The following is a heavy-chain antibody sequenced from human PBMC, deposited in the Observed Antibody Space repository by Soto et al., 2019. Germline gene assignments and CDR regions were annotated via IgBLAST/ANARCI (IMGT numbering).Heavy chain of an antibody. Sequence: GGSLRLSCAASGFTFSSYSMNWVRQAPGKGLEWVSSISSSSSYIYYADSVKGRFTISRDNAKNSLYLQMNSLRAEDTSVYYCARVYGDYAFDIWGQGTMVTVSS. V-gene: IGHV3-21*01. CDR1: GFTFSSYS. CDR2: ISSSSSYI. CDR3: ARVYGDYAFDI. J-gene: IGHJ3*02. D-gene: IGHD4-17*01.